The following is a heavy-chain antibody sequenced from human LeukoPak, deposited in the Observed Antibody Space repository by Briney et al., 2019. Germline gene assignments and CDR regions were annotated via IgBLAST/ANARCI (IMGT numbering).Heavy chain of an antibody. J-gene: IGHJ5*02. CDR2: MNPNSGNT. CDR1: GYTFTSYD. CDR3: ASGYSYGDWFDP. V-gene: IGHV1-8*01. Sequence: ASVKVSCKASGYTFTSYDINWVRQATGQGLEWMGWMNPNSGNTGYAQKFQGRVTMTRNTSISTAYMGLSSLRSEDTAVYYCASGYSYGDWFDPWGQGTLVTVSS. D-gene: IGHD5-18*01.